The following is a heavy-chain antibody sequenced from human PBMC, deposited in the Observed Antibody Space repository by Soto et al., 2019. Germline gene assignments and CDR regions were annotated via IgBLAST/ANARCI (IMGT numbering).Heavy chain of an antibody. Sequence: EVQLGESGGDLVQPGGSLRLSCEASGFTFSSNWMHWVRQAPGKGLVWVSRMNPDGSSRGYADSVKGRFTISRDNAKDAPYLRMNRRIAEDTAVYYCARGGNAASGQYYLDGYWGQGPLATVSA. CDR1: GFTFSSNW. V-gene: IGHV3-74*01. CDR2: MNPDGSSR. D-gene: IGHD3-10*01. CDR3: ARGGNAASGQYYLDGY. J-gene: IGHJ4*02.